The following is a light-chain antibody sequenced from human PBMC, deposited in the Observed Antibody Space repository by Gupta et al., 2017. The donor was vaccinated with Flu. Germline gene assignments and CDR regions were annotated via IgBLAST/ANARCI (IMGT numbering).Light chain of an antibody. Sequence: QSALTQPASVSGSPVQSITISCTATSSDVGIYNPVSWYQQPPGKAPKLMIYEGNKRASGVSDRFSASKSGDSASLTISGLQAEDEADYHCCSYAGSSYVFGSGTKVTVL. CDR1: SSDVGIYNP. CDR3: CSYAGSSYV. J-gene: IGLJ1*01. V-gene: IGLV2-23*01. CDR2: EGN.